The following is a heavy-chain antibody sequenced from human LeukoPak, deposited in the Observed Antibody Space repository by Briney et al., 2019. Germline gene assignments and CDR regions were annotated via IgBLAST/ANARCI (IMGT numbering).Heavy chain of an antibody. V-gene: IGHV3-21*01. D-gene: IGHD1-26*01. CDR2: ISSSSSYI. CDR1: GFTFSSYS. Sequence: PGGSLRLSCAASGFTFSSYSMNWVRQAPGKGLEWVSSISSSSSYIYYADSVKGRFTISRDNAKNSLYLQMNSLRAEDTAVYYCARGLLAGLSGSYGAWGQGTLVTVSS. CDR3: ARGLLAGLSGSYGA. J-gene: IGHJ5*02.